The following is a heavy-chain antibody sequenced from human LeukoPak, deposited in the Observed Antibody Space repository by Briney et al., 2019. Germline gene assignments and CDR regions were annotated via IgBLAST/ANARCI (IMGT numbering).Heavy chain of an antibody. CDR2: ISSSSSTI. CDR1: GGSISSSN. J-gene: IGHJ4*02. V-gene: IGHV3-48*01. Sequence: PSGTLSLTCAVSGGSISSSNWWSWVRQPPGKGLEWVSYISSSSSTIYYADSVKGRFTISRDNAKNSLYLQMNSLRAEDTAVYYCARTPSSSWPFDYWGQGTLVTVSS. CDR3: ARTPSSSWPFDY. D-gene: IGHD6-13*01.